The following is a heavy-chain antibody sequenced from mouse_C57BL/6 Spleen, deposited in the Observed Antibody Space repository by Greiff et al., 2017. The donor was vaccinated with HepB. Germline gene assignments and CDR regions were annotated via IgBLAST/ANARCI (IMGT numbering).Heavy chain of an antibody. CDR3: ARGLFDV. Sequence: QVQLKESGAELVKPGASVKLSCKASGYTFTSYWMQWVKQRPGQGLEWIGEIDPSDSYTNYNQKFKGKATLTVDTSSSTAYMQLSSLTSEDSAVYYCARGLFDVWGTGTTVTVSS. J-gene: IGHJ1*03. V-gene: IGHV1-50*01. CDR1: GYTFTSYW. CDR2: IDPSDSYT.